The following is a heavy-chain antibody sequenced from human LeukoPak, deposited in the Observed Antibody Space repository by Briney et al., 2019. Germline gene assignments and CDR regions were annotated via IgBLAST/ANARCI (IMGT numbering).Heavy chain of an antibody. Sequence: GALLLSCATSGFPFSDFSMSWVRQAPGKGLEWISTTNSGGTSTYYAESVKGRFTISRDNSKKTLYLQMSSLRVEDTAVYYCAKQSYARSLGEGGPGTLVSVSS. V-gene: IGHV3-23*01. CDR3: AKQSYARSLGE. CDR1: GFPFSDFS. D-gene: IGHD2-8*01. CDR2: TNSGGTST. J-gene: IGHJ4*02.